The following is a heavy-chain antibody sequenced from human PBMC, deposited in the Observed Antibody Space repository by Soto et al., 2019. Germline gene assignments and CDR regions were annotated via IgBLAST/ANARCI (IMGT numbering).Heavy chain of an antibody. D-gene: IGHD6-19*01. J-gene: IGHJ4*02. CDR1: GYTFTSNG. Sequence: QVHLVQSGAEVKKPGASVKVACKASGYTFTSNGISWVRQAPGQGLEWMGWISADNDNTNYAQKLQGRVTMTTDTSTSQAYMELRSLSSDDTAVYYCARVLIAVAVVGLFDYWGQGTLVTVSS. V-gene: IGHV1-18*01. CDR3: ARVLIAVAVVGLFDY. CDR2: ISADNDNT.